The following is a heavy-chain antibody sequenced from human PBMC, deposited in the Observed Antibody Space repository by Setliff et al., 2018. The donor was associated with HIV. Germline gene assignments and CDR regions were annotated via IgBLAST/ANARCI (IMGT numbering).Heavy chain of an antibody. CDR1: GGSISSSSYY. D-gene: IGHD3-3*01. Sequence: SETLSLTCNVSGGSISSSSYYWGWIRQPPGKGLEWIGSLHYSGSTSYNPSLRSRVTISVDTSKNQFSLKLTSVTAADTALYYCARPLTTSSNFWGDAFAIWGQGTVVTVSS. CDR2: LHYSGST. CDR3: ARPLTTSSNFWGDAFAI. V-gene: IGHV4-39*01. J-gene: IGHJ3*02.